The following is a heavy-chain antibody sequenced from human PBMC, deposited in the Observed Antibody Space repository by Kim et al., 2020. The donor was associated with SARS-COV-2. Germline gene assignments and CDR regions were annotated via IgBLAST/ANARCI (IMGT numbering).Heavy chain of an antibody. V-gene: IGHV4-34*01. D-gene: IGHD4-17*01. J-gene: IGHJ5*02. CDR1: GGSFSGYY. CDR3: ARMGTTTVTTFYNWFDP. Sequence: SETLSLTCAVYGGSFSGYYWSWIRQPPGKGLEWIGEINHSGSTNYNPSLKSRVTISVDTSKNQFSLKLSSVTAADTAVYYCARMGTTTVTTFYNWFDPWGQGTLVTVSS. CDR2: INHSGST.